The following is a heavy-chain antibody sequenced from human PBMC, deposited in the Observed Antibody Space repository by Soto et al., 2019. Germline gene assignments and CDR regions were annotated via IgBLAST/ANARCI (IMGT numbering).Heavy chain of an antibody. CDR3: VRSQVVPGRAGYGMDV. V-gene: IGHV1-18*04. CDR1: GYTFTSYG. J-gene: IGHJ6*02. D-gene: IGHD2-2*01. Sequence: QVQLVQSGAEVKKPGASVKVSCKASGYTFTSYGISWVRRAPGQGLEWMGWISAYNGNTNYAQKLQGRVTMTTDTSTSTAYMELRSLRSDGTAVYYCVRSQVVPGRAGYGMDVWGQGTTVTVSS. CDR2: ISAYNGNT.